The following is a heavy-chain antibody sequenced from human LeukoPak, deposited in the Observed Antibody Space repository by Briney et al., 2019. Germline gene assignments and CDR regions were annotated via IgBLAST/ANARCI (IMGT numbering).Heavy chain of an antibody. D-gene: IGHD3-3*01. CDR3: AKDHPTYYDFWSGSTYYFDY. CDR2: ISGRGGST. V-gene: IGHV3-23*01. CDR1: GFTFSSYA. J-gene: IGHJ4*02. Sequence: PGGSLRLSCAASGFTFSSYAMSWVRQAPGKGLEWVSAISGRGGSTYYADSVKGRFTISRDNSKNTLYLQMNSLRAEDTAVYYCAKDHPTYYDFWSGSTYYFDYWGQGTLVTVSS.